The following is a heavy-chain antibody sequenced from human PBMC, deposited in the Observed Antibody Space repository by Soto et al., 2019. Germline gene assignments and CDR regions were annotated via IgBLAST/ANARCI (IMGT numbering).Heavy chain of an antibody. CDR2: ISGYNGNT. CDR3: AREGQAPYYYYGMDV. V-gene: IGHV1-18*01. CDR1: GYTFPNYG. Sequence: QVQVVQSGDEVKKPGASVKVSCKASGYTFPNYGFSWVRQAPGQGLAWMGWISGYNGNTKYAEKFQGRVTMTTDTSTSTAHMELRSLRSDDTAVYYCAREGQAPYYYYGMDVWGQGTPVTVSS. J-gene: IGHJ6*02.